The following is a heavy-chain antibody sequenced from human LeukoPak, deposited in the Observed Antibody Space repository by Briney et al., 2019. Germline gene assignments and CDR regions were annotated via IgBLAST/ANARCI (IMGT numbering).Heavy chain of an antibody. J-gene: IGHJ3*02. CDR3: ARKWHGGFDI. CDR2: QSDTGYYR. D-gene: IGHD2-8*01. V-gene: IGHV3-23*01. Sequence: GGSLRLSCTGSGFTFGDFAMSWVRQAPGKGLEWVPDQSDTGYYRNYADSAKGRFTISRDNSKNSLWLQMNSLRVEDTAVYYCARKWHGGFDIWSQGAMVTVSS. CDR1: GFTFGDFA.